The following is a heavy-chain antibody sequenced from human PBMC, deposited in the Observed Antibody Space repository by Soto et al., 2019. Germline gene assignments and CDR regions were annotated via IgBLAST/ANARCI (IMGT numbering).Heavy chain of an antibody. V-gene: IGHV4-34*01. J-gene: IGHJ6*02. CDR1: GGSFSGYY. D-gene: IGHD2-15*01. CDR3: ARSVDYYYYGMDV. Sequence: SETLSLTCAVYGGSFSGYYWSLIRQPPGKGLEWIGEINHSGSTNYNPSLKSRVTISVDTSKNQFSLKLSSVTAADTAVYYCARSVDYYYYGMDVWGQGTTVTVSS. CDR2: INHSGST.